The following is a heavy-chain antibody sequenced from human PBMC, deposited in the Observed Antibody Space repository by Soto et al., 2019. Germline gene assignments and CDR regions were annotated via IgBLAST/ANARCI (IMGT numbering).Heavy chain of an antibody. Sequence: QVHLVQSGAEVKKPGASVKVSCQASGYAFTTYGITWVRQAPGQGLERMGWISAHNGNTNYAQKLQGRVTVTRDTSTSTAYMELRSLRSDDTAVYYCARGRYGEYWGQGARVTVSS. CDR2: ISAHNGNT. V-gene: IGHV1-18*01. J-gene: IGHJ4*02. CDR1: GYAFTTYG. CDR3: ARGRYGEY. D-gene: IGHD3-10*01.